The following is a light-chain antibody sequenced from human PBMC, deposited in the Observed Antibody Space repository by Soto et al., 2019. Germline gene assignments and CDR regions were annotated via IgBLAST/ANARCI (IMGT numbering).Light chain of an antibody. CDR2: DVG. J-gene: IGLJ1*01. V-gene: IGLV2-14*03. CDR1: SSDVGGYNS. Sequence: QSVLTQPASVSGSPGESITLSCTGTSSDVGGYNSVSWYQHHPGKAPKLILYDVGARPSGVSYRFSGSKSGNTASLTISGLQDADEADYFCSSFTSSMTKVFGSGTKLTVL. CDR3: SSFTSSMTKV.